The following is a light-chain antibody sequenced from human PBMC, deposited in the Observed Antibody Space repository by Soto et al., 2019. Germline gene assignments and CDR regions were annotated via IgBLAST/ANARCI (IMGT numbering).Light chain of an antibody. CDR3: QQSYSTPRT. CDR1: QSISSY. V-gene: IGKV1-39*01. CDR2: AAS. J-gene: IGKJ1*01. Sequence: DIQMTQSPSSLSASVGDRVTITCRASQSISSYLNWYQQKPGKAPKLLIYAASSLQSGVPSRFIGSVSGTDFTLTISSLQPEDFATYYCQQSYSTPRTCGQGTKVEIK.